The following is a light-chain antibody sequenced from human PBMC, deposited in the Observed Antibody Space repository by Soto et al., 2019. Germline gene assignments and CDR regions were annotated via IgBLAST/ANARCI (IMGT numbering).Light chain of an antibody. CDR3: QQYGDSPRT. CDR1: QSINIW. V-gene: IGKV1-5*01. J-gene: IGKJ1*01. CDR2: DAS. Sequence: DIQMTQSPSTLSASVGDRVTITCRASQSINIWLAWYQQKPGKAPKLLIYDASSLESGVPSRFSGRGSGTDFTLTISGLEPEDFAVYYCQQYGDSPRTFGQGTKVDI.